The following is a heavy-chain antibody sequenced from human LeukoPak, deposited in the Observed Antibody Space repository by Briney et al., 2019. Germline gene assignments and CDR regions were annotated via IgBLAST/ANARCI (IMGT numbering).Heavy chain of an antibody. CDR1: GFTFSSYS. V-gene: IGHV3-21*01. J-gene: IGHJ4*02. D-gene: IGHD3-10*01. Sequence: PGGSLRLSCAASGFTFSSYSMNWVRQAPGKGLEWVSSISSSSSYIYYADSVKGRFTISRDNAKNSLYLQMNSLRAEDTAVYYCAKENRWFGVYPLDWGQGTLVTVSS. CDR3: AKENRWFGVYPLD. CDR2: ISSSSSYI.